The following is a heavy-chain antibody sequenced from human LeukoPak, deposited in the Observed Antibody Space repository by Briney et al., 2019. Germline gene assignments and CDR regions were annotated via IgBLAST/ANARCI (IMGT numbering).Heavy chain of an antibody. CDR2: IYPGDSDT. D-gene: IGHD4-11*01. J-gene: IGHJ5*02. CDR1: GYSFTSYW. CDR3: ARTPDDYSNHNWFDP. V-gene: IGHV5-51*01. Sequence: GESLKISCKGSGYSFTSYWIGWVRQMPGKGLEWMGIIYPGDSDTRYSPSFQGQVTISADKSISTVYLQWSSLKASDTAMYYCARTPDDYSNHNWFDPWGQGTLVTVSS.